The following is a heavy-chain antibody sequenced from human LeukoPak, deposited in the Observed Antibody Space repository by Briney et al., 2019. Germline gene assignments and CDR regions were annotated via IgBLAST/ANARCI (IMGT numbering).Heavy chain of an antibody. Sequence: GGSLRLSCAASGFTFSNSWMHWVCQAPEKGLEWVADIKCNGSEKCYVDSVKGRLTISRDNAKNSLYLQVNSLRAEDMTVYYCVRGVGSSTSCYVRAFDIWGQGTMVTVSS. D-gene: IGHD2-2*01. CDR1: GFTFSNSW. J-gene: IGHJ3*02. CDR3: VRGVGSSTSCYVRAFDI. CDR2: IKCNGSEK. V-gene: IGHV3-52*01.